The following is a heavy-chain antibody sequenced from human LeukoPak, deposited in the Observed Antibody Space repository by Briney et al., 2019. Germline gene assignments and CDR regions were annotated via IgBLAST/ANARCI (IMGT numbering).Heavy chain of an antibody. CDR3: ARDSYDFWSGYYSGYYGMDV. CDR1: VGTFSSYA. D-gene: IGHD3-3*01. CDR2: IIPILGIA. V-gene: IGHV1-69*04. J-gene: IGHJ6*02. Sequence: SVKVSCKASVGTFSSYAISWVRQAPGQGLEWVGRIIPILGIANYAQKFQGSVTITADKSTSTAYMELSSLRSEDTAVYYCARDSYDFWSGYYSGYYGMDVWGQGTTVTVSS.